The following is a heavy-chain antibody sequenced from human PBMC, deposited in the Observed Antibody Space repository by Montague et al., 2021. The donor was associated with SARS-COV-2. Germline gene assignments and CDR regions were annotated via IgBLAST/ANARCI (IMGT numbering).Heavy chain of an antibody. CDR3: ARHRTSVDSFNI. CDR2: IYYSGST. V-gene: IGHV4-59*08. Sequence: SETRSLTCTVSGGSISSYYWSWIRQPPGKGLEWIGYIYYSGSTNYNPSLNSRVTISVDTSKNQFSLKVSSVTAADTAVYYCARHRTSVDSFNIWGQGTMVTVSS. J-gene: IGHJ3*02. CDR1: GGSISSYY. D-gene: IGHD1-1*01.